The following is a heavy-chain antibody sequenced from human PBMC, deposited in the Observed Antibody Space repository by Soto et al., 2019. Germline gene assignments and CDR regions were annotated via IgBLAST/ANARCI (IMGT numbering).Heavy chain of an antibody. Sequence: TLSRSCSVSGASITRGASSWSWVRQPPGKGLEWIAYISHSGSTYYNPSLKGRVTISVDRSKNQFYLKLTSVTAADTAVYYCVRESAPSGPNYFDTWGPGTLVTVYS. CDR1: GASITRGASS. CDR3: VRESAPSGPNYFDT. CDR2: ISHSGST. D-gene: IGHD6-13*01. V-gene: IGHV4-30-2*01. J-gene: IGHJ5*02.